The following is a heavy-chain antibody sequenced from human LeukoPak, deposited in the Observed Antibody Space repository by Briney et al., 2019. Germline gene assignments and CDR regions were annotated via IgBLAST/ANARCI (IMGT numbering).Heavy chain of an antibody. CDR3: ARVCSSTSCSNWFDP. CDR1: GYTFTGYY. V-gene: IGHV1-2*02. J-gene: IGHJ5*02. Sequence: GASVKVSCKASGYTFTGYYIHWVRQAPGQGLEWMGWINPNSGGTNYAQMFQGRGTMTRDTSISTAYLDLSRLRSDDTAVYYCARVCSSTSCSNWFDPWGQGTLVTVSS. D-gene: IGHD2-2*01. CDR2: INPNSGGT.